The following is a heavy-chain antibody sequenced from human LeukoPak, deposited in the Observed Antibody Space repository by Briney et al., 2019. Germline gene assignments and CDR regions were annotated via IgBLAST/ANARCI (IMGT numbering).Heavy chain of an antibody. V-gene: IGHV5-51*01. CDR3: ARRPKRGHSYGGGFDP. J-gene: IGHJ5*02. D-gene: IGHD5-18*01. CDR2: IYPGDSDT. Sequence: GESLKISCKGSGYSFTSYWIGWVRQMPGKGLEWMGIIYPGDSDTRYSPSFQGQVTISVDKSISTAFLQWSSLKASDTAMYYCARRPKRGHSYGGGFDPWGQGTLVTVSS. CDR1: GYSFTSYW.